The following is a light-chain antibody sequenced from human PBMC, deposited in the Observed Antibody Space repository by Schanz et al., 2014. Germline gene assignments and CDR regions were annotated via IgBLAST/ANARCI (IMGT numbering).Light chain of an antibody. CDR2: LNSDGSH. CDR3: QTWGTDSVV. V-gene: IGLV4-69*01. J-gene: IGLJ2*01. CDR1: SGHSSYA. Sequence: QLVLTQSPSASASLGDSVKVTCTLSSGHSSYAIAWHQQQPEKGPRHLMKLNSDGSHTKGDGIPDRFSGSSSGAERYLTISSLQSEDEADYYCQTWGTDSVVFAGGTKLTVL.